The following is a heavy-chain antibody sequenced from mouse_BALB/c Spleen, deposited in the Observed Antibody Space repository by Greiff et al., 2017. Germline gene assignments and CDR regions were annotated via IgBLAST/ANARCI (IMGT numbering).Heavy chain of an antibody. CDR3: ARHGDYGSSGDWYFDV. J-gene: IGHJ1*01. D-gene: IGHD1-1*01. CDR2: IWSDGST. V-gene: IGHV2-6-2*01. Sequence: VQGVESGPDLVAPSQSLSITCTVSGFSLTSYGVHWVRQPPGKGLEWLVVIWSDGSTTYNSALKSRLSISKDNSKSQVFLKMNSLQTDDTAMYYCARHGDYGSSGDWYFDVWGAGTTVTVSS. CDR1: GFSLTSYG.